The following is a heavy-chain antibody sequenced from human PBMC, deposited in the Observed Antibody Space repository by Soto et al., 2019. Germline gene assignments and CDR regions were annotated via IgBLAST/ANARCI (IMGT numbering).Heavy chain of an antibody. CDR3: ARTYGDYDEAFDY. J-gene: IGHJ4*02. D-gene: IGHD4-17*01. Sequence: QVQLQESGPGLVKPSQTLSLTCTVSGGSISSGDYYWSWIRQPPGKGLEWIGYIYYSGSTYYNPSLKRRVTISVDTSKNQFSLKLSSVTAAVTAVYYCARTYGDYDEAFDYWGQGTLVTVSS. CDR2: IYYSGST. CDR1: GGSISSGDYY. V-gene: IGHV4-30-4*01.